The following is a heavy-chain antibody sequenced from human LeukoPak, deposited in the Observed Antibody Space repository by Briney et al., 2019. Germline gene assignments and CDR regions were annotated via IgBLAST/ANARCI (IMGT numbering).Heavy chain of an antibody. J-gene: IGHJ4*02. V-gene: IGHV3-30-3*01. D-gene: IGHD5-24*01. CDR2: ISYDGSGQ. CDR1: GFTFSSYA. Sequence: PGRSLRLSCAASGFTFSSYAMHWVRQAPGKGLEWVALISYDGSGQYYTESVKGRFTISRDNSKNTLYLQMKSLRAEDTAVYYCARDTRYGDGYKYWGQGTLVTVSS. CDR3: ARDTRYGDGYKY.